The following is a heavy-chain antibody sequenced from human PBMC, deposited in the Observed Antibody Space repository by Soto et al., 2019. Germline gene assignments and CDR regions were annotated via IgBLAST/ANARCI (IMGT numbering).Heavy chain of an antibody. CDR2: VIPIFGTA. D-gene: IGHD2-8*01. CDR3: AREYGSRYFDY. Sequence: GASVKVSCKASGGTFSSYAISWVRQAPGQGLEWMGGVIPIFGTANYAQKFQGRVTITADESTSTAYMELSSLRSEDTAVYYCAREYGSRYFDYWGQGTLVTVSS. V-gene: IGHV1-69*13. CDR1: GGTFSSYA. J-gene: IGHJ4*02.